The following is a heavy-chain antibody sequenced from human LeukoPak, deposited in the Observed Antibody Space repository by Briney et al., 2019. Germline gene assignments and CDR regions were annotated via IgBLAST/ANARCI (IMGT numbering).Heavy chain of an antibody. D-gene: IGHD3-10*01. CDR1: GFTVNSKY. CDR3: ASNIVATGTGGPFDY. Sequence: GGSLRLSCAASGFTVNSKYMSWVRQAPGKGLEGVSVIFSDGKTYYADSVKGRFTISRDDSKNTLSLQMRSLRAEDTALYYCASNIVATGTGGPFDYWGQGPLVTVSS. J-gene: IGHJ4*02. V-gene: IGHV3-66*02. CDR2: IFSDGKT.